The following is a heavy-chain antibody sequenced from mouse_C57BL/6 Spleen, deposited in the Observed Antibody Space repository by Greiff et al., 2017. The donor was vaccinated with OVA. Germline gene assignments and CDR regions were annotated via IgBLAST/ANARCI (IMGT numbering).Heavy chain of an antibody. J-gene: IGHJ4*01. CDR2: IHPNSGST. Sequence: QVQLKQPGAELVKPGASVKLSCKASGYTFTSYWMHWVKQRPGQGLEWIGMIHPNSGSTNYNEKFKSKATLTVDKSSSTAYMQLSSLTSEDSAVYYCAKSSNCGNAMDCWGQGTSVTVSS. V-gene: IGHV1-64*01. D-gene: IGHD2-1*01. CDR1: GYTFTSYW. CDR3: AKSSNCGNAMDC.